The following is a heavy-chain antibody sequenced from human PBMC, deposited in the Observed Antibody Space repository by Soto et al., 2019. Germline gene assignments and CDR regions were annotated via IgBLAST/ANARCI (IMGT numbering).Heavy chain of an antibody. CDR3: AIAARPPSYYYYMDV. CDR1: GYTFTSYG. J-gene: IGHJ6*03. V-gene: IGHV1-18*01. CDR2: ISPYIGNT. Sequence: ASVKVSCKASGYTFTSYGISWVRQAPGQGLEWMGWISPYIGNTNYAQKLQGRVTMTTDKSTSTAYMELSSLRSEDTAVYYCAIAARPPSYYYYMDVWGKGTTVTVSS. D-gene: IGHD6-6*01.